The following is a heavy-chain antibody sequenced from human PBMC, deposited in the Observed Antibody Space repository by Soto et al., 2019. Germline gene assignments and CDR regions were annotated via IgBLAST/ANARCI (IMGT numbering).Heavy chain of an antibody. D-gene: IGHD3-10*01. V-gene: IGHV4-30-2*01. J-gene: IGHJ4*02. CDR1: GGSISSGGYS. CDR3: ARVLLWFGEPYYFDY. Sequence: PSETLSLTCAVSGGSISSGGYSWGWIRQPPGKGLEWIGYIYHSANTYYNPSLKSRVTISVDRSKNQFSLKLSSVTAADTAVYYCARVLLWFGEPYYFDYWGQGTLVTVSS. CDR2: IYHSANT.